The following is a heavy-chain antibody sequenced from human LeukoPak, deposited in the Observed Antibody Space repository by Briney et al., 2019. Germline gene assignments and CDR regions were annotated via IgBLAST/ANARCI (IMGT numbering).Heavy chain of an antibody. CDR2: ISAYNNNT. V-gene: IGHV1-18*01. D-gene: IGHD1-26*01. Sequence: ASVKVSCKASGYTFTNYGINRVRQAPGQGLEWMGWISAYNNNTNYAQKLQGRVTMTTDTSTSTAYMELRSLRSDDTAVYYCARDLDQYSGRFGGFGHDFWGQGTLVTVSS. CDR1: GYTFTNYG. J-gene: IGHJ4*02. CDR3: ARDLDQYSGRFGGFGHDF.